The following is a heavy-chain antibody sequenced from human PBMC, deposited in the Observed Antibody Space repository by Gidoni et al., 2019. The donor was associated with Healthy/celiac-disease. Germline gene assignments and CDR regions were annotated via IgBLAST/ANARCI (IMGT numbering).Heavy chain of an antibody. CDR3: AKDGDNEYYFDY. CDR1: GFTFSSYA. D-gene: IGHD2-21*01. J-gene: IGHJ4*02. V-gene: IGHV3-23*01. CDR2: ISGSGGST. Sequence: EVQLLESGGGLVQPGGSLRLSCAASGFTFSSYAMSWVRQAPGKGLEWVSAISGSGGSTYYADSVKGRFTSSRDNSKNTLYLQMNSLRAEDTAVYYCAKDGDNEYYFDYWGQGTLVTVSS.